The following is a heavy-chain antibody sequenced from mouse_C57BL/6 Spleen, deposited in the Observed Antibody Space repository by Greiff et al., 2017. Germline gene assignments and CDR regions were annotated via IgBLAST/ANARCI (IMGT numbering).Heavy chain of an antibody. V-gene: IGHV5-17*01. Sequence: EVKVVESGGGLVKPGGSLKLSCAASGFTFSDYGMHWVRQAPEKGLEWVAYISSGSSTIYYADTVKGRFTISRDNAKNTLFLQMTSLRSEDTAMYYCAREEWLLRYAMDYWGQGTSVTVSS. CDR3: AREEWLLRYAMDY. J-gene: IGHJ4*01. CDR1: GFTFSDYG. D-gene: IGHD2-3*01. CDR2: ISSGSSTI.